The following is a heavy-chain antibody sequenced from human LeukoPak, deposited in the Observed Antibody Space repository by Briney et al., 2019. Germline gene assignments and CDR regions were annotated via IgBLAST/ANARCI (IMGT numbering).Heavy chain of an antibody. D-gene: IGHD3-3*01. CDR2: IYYSGST. J-gene: IGHJ4*02. Sequence: SETLSLTCTVSGGSISSYYWSWIRQPPGKGLEWIGYIYYSGSTNYNPSLKSRVTISVDRSKNQFSLKLSSVTAADTAVYYCARVPYDFWSGYYAYFDYWGQGTLVTVSS. CDR3: ARVPYDFWSGYYAYFDY. V-gene: IGHV4-59*12. CDR1: GGSISSYY.